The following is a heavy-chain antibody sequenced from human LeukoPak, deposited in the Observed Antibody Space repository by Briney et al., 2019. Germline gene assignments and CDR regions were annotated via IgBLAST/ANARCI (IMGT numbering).Heavy chain of an antibody. Sequence: SETLSLTCTVSGGSISSGGYYWSWIRQHPGKGLEWIGYIYYSGSTYYNPSLKSRVTISVDTSKNQFSLKLSSVTAADTAVYYCARDIPAAAGTFDPWGRGTLVTVSS. CDR2: IYYSGST. V-gene: IGHV4-31*03. CDR1: GGSISSGGYY. D-gene: IGHD6-13*01. CDR3: ARDIPAAAGTFDP. J-gene: IGHJ5*02.